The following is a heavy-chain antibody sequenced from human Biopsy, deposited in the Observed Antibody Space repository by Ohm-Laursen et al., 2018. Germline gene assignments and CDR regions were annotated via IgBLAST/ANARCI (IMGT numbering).Heavy chain of an antibody. J-gene: IGHJ3*01. CDR1: GGDINNYY. CDR3: ASVALGPTNDAFDL. CDR2: IYPGGST. V-gene: IGHV4-4*07. Sequence: GTLSLTCYVSGGDINNYYWSWIRQPAGKGLEWIGRIYPGGSTNYNPSLKSRVTMSVDTSKKQLSLRLRSVTAADTAMYYCASVALGPTNDAFDLWGQGTMVVVSS. D-gene: IGHD3-3*02.